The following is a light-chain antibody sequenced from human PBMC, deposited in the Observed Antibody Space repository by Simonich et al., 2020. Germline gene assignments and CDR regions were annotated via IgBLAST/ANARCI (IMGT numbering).Light chain of an antibody. CDR2: WAA. Sequence: DIVMTQYPDSLAVSLGERATINCKSSQSVLYSSNNKNYLAWYQQKPGQPPKLLIYWAATRESGVPYRFSGSGSGTDFTRTISSLQAEDVAVYYCQQYYSTPYTFGQGTKLEIK. J-gene: IGKJ2*01. CDR3: QQYYSTPYT. V-gene: IGKV4-1*01. CDR1: QSVLYSSNNKNY.